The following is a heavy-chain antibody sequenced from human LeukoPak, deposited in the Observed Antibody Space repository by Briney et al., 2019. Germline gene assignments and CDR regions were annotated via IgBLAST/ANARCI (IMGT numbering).Heavy chain of an antibody. J-gene: IGHJ4*02. CDR1: GFTFSNYV. V-gene: IGHV3-48*01. CDR3: AREGSSLPGIAVAGDY. CDR2: ISSSSSTI. D-gene: IGHD6-19*01. Sequence: GGSLRLSCAGSGFTFSNYVMGWVRQAPGKGLEWVSYISSSSSTIYYADSVKGRFTISRDNAKNSLYLQMNSLRGEDTAVYYCAREGSSLPGIAVAGDYWGQGTLVTVSS.